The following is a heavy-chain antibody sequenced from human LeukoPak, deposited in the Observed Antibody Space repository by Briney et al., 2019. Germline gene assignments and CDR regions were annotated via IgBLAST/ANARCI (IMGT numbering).Heavy chain of an antibody. CDR2: IYSGGST. J-gene: IGHJ4*02. Sequence: GGSLRLSCAASGFTVSSNYMTWVRQAPGKGLEWVSVIYSGGSTYYADSVKGRFTISRDNSKNTLYLQMNSLRAEDTAVYYCAKDRQTHCSGGSCPSDSFDYWGQGTLVTVSS. V-gene: IGHV3-53*01. CDR3: AKDRQTHCSGGSCPSDSFDY. CDR1: GFTVSSNY. D-gene: IGHD2-15*01.